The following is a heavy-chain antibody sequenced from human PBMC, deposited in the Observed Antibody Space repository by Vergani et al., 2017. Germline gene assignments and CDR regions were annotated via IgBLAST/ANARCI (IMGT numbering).Heavy chain of an antibody. Sequence: QVQLQESGPGLVKPSQTLSLTCTVSGGSISSGDYYWSWIRQSPGKGLEWIGYVFRNGNVNYNPSFNFRVAIDTSNNELSLRVTSVTAADTAVYYCARDFGGEWYFDLWGRGATVTVSS. CDR3: ARDFGGEWYFDL. J-gene: IGHJ2*01. V-gene: IGHV4-61*08. CDR2: VFRNGNV. D-gene: IGHD4-23*01. CDR1: GGSISSGDYY.